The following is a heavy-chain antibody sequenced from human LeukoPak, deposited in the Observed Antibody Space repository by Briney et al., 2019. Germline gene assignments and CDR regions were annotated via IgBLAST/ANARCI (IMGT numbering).Heavy chain of an antibody. CDR2: ISGSGGST. V-gene: IGHV3-23*01. Sequence: GGSLRLSCAASGFSFSSYAMSWVRRAPGKGLEWVSLISGSGGSTYYADSVKGRFTISRDNSNNTLYLQMNSLRAEDTAVYYCVKENEGYYYYGMDVWGQGTTVTVSS. CDR3: VKENEGYYYYGMDV. J-gene: IGHJ6*02. CDR1: GFSFSSYA.